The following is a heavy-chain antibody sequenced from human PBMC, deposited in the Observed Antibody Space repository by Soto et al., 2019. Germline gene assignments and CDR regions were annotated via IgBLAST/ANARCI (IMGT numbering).Heavy chain of an antibody. V-gene: IGHV4-34*01. CDR3: ARADRTMVPSYSIEV. D-gene: IGHD3-10*01. CDR1: GGSFIGYY. J-gene: IGHJ6*01. CDR2: INHSGTI. Sequence: PSETXSLTCAFYGGSFIGYYWTLMRHPPGKGLEWIGEINHSGTINFNPSLKSRLTISLDKSKKHFSLKLSSVTDADTAAYYCARADRTMVPSYSIEVWGQGTTLTVYS.